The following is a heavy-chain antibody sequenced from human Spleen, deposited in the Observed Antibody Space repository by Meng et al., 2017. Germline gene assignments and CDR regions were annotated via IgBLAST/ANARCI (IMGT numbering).Heavy chain of an antibody. CDR3: AREIKQWLATSYFYGMDV. CDR2: INHSGST. D-gene: IGHD6-19*01. V-gene: IGHV4-34*01. CDR1: GGSFSDYY. Sequence: SETLSLTCVVSGGSFSDYYWSWIRQPPGKGLEWIGEINHSGSTYYNPSLKSRVTISVDTSKNQFSLKLSSVTAADTAVYYCAREIKQWLATSYFYGMDVWGQGTTVTVSS. J-gene: IGHJ6*02.